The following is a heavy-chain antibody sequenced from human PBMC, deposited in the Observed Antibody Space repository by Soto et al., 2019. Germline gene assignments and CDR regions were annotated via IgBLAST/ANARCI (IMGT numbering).Heavy chain of an antibody. J-gene: IGHJ4*02. D-gene: IGHD4-17*01. CDR3: ARHEPLHGDYDY. Sequence: QVQLQESGPGLVKPSETLSLTCTVSGGSISSYYWSWIRQPPGKGLEWIGYIYYSGSTNYNPSLKSRVTISVDTSKNLFSLKLSSVTAADTAVYYCARHEPLHGDYDYWGQGTLVTVSS. CDR1: GGSISSYY. CDR2: IYYSGST. V-gene: IGHV4-59*08.